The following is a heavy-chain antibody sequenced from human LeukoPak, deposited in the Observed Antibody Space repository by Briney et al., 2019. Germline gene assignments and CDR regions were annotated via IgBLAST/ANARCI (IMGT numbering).Heavy chain of an antibody. CDR3: ERVESGAGKNWFDP. CDR1: GYTFTSYD. Sequence: ASVKVSCKASGYTFTSYDINWVRQATGQGLEWMGWMNPNSGNTGYAQKFQGRVTMTRNTSISTAYMELSSLRSEDTAVYYCERVESGAGKNWFDPWGQGTLVTVSS. V-gene: IGHV1-8*01. CDR2: MNPNSGNT. D-gene: IGHD3-10*01. J-gene: IGHJ5*02.